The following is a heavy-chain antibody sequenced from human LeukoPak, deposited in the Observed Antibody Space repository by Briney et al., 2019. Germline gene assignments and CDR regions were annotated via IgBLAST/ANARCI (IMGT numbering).Heavy chain of an antibody. V-gene: IGHV3-30*02. CDR3: AKGGPYSSSSGLYFQH. CDR1: GFTFSSYG. CDR2: IHYDGSNK. Sequence: GGSLRLSCAESGFTFSSYGMHWVRQAPGKGLEWVAFIHYDGSNKYYADSVKGRFTISRDNSKNTLSLQMNSLRPEDTAVYYCAKGGPYSSSSGLYFQHWGQGTLVTVSS. D-gene: IGHD6-6*01. J-gene: IGHJ1*01.